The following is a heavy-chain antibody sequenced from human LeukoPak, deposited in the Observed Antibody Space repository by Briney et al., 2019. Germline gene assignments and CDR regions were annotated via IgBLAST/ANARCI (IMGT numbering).Heavy chain of an antibody. CDR3: AKDGSIYDSSGYDIDY. J-gene: IGHJ4*02. V-gene: IGHV3-30*02. CDR2: IRYDGSNK. Sequence: GGSLRLSCAASGFTFSSYGMHWVRQAPGKGLEWVAFIRYDGSNKYYADSVKGRFTISRDNSKNTLYLQMNSLRAEDTAVYYCAKDGSIYDSSGYDIDYWGQGTLVTVSS. D-gene: IGHD3-22*01. CDR1: GFTFSSYG.